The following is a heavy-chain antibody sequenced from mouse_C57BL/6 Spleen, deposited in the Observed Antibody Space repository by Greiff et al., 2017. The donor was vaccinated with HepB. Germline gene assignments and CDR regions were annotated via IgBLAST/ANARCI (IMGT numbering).Heavy chain of an antibody. CDR3: ARRDYDWDY. J-gene: IGHJ2*01. CDR1: GYTFTSYW. V-gene: IGHV1-69*01. CDR2: IDPSDSYT. Sequence: QVRLQQPGAELVMPGASVKLSCKASGYTFTSYWMHWVKQRPGQGLEWIGEIDPSDSYTNYNQKFKGKSTLTVDKSSSTAYMQLSSLTSEDSAVYYCARRDYDWDYWGQGTTLTVSS. D-gene: IGHD2-4*01.